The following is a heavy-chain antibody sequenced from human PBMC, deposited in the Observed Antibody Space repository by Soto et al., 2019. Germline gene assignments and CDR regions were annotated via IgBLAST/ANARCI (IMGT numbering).Heavy chain of an antibody. CDR2: INPSGGST. J-gene: IGHJ4*02. Sequence: ASVKVXCKASGYTXTSYYMHWVRQAPGQGLEWMGIINPSGGSTSYAQKFQGRVTMTRDTSTSTVYMELSSLRSEDTAVYYCARGRKSRGYSSGWYGGYWGQGTLVTVSS. CDR1: GYTXTSYY. V-gene: IGHV1-46*03. CDR3: ARGRKSRGYSSGWYGGY. D-gene: IGHD6-19*01.